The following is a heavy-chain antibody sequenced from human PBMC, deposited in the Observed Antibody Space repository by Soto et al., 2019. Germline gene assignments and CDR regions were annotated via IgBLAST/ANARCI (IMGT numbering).Heavy chain of an antibody. V-gene: IGHV1-69*02. CDR2: IIPVLDLA. Sequence: QAQLVQSGAEVKKPGSSVKVSCKASGGTFNRETFSWVRQAPGQGLQWMGRIIPVLDLADYAQKFEGRVTITADTSTTTVYLDLSGLVSDDTAVYYCARGGKLGGDLDVWGKGNPVIVSS. CDR1: GGTFNRET. D-gene: IGHD3-10*01. CDR3: ARGGKLGGDLDV. J-gene: IGHJ6*04.